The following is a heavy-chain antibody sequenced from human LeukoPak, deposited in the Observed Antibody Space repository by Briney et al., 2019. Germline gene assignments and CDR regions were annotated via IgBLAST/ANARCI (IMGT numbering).Heavy chain of an antibody. J-gene: IGHJ6*02. Sequence: GGSLRLSCAASGFTFSNFWMNWVRQAPGKGLEWVANIKQDGSVKHYVDSVKGRFTISRDNTKNSLYLQMNSLRAEDTAVYYCASLSGWYYYYGMDVWGQGTTVTVSS. D-gene: IGHD6-19*01. CDR3: ASLSGWYYYYGMDV. CDR2: IKQDGSVK. CDR1: GFTFSNFW. V-gene: IGHV3-7*01.